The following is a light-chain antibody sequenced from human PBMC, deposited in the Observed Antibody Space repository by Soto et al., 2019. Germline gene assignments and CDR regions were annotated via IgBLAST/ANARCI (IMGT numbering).Light chain of an antibody. V-gene: IGLV2-14*01. CDR3: SSYTTRSTLV. J-gene: IGLJ2*01. Sequence: QSVLTQPASVSGSPGHSITISCTGTSRDIGGYQFVSWFQQHPGKAPKLMIYGVTNRPSGVSDRFSGSKSGNTASLTISGLQAEDEADYYCSSYTTRSTLVFGGGTKLTVL. CDR2: GVT. CDR1: SRDIGGYQF.